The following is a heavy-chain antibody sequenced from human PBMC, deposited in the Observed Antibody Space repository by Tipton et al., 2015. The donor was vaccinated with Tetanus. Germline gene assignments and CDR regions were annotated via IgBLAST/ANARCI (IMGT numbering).Heavy chain of an antibody. CDR3: ARDRGLTTSGGIGMDV. CDR1: GGSISTYY. Sequence: TLSLTCTVSGGSISTYYWSWIRQPPGKGLEWIGYIFYSGNTNYNPSLKTRVTISVDTSKSQFSLKLSSVTAADTAVYYCARDRGLTTSGGIGMDVWGQGTTVTVSS. V-gene: IGHV4-59*01. CDR2: IFYSGNT. J-gene: IGHJ6*02. D-gene: IGHD4-17*01.